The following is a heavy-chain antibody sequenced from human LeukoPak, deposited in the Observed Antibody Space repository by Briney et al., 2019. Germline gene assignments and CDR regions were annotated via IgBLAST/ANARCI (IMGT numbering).Heavy chain of an antibody. CDR2: IIPIFGTA. CDR1: GGTFSSYA. CDR3: ASVIAVAGTDAFDI. Sequence: SVKVSCKASGGTFSSYAISWVRQAPGQGLEWMGGIIPIFGTANYAQKFQGRVTITADESASTAYMELSSLRSEDTAVYYCASVIAVAGTDAFDIWGQGTMVTVSS. J-gene: IGHJ3*02. V-gene: IGHV1-69*01. D-gene: IGHD6-19*01.